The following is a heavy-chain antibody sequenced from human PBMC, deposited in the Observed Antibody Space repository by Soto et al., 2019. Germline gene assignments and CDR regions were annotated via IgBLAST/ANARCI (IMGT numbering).Heavy chain of an antibody. Sequence: QVQLVESGGGVVQPGRSLRLSCAASGFTFNNYGMHWVRQAPGKGLEWVAVISYDGSNRYFSDSVKGRFTISRDNSKNTLYLQMNSLRAEDTAVYYCAKDEVPVAMSYYYGMDVWGQGTTVTVSS. J-gene: IGHJ6*02. V-gene: IGHV3-30*18. D-gene: IGHD2-2*01. CDR3: AKDEVPVAMSYYYGMDV. CDR2: ISYDGSNR. CDR1: GFTFNNYG.